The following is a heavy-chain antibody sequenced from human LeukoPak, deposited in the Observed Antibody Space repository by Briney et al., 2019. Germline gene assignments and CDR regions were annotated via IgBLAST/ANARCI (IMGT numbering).Heavy chain of an antibody. Sequence: GWSLSLSRAASVFTLSSYRMHWVRQAPAKGLVWVSRINSDGSITSYAESVKGRFTISRDNAKNTLYLQMNSLRVEGTAVYYCARKACGGISVDFDYWGQGTLVTVFS. D-gene: IGHD4-23*01. CDR1: VFTLSSYR. V-gene: IGHV3-74*01. CDR3: ARKACGGISVDFDY. CDR2: INSDGSIT. J-gene: IGHJ4*02.